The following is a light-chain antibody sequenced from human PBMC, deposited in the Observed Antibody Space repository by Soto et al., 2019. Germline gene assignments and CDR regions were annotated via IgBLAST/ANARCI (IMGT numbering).Light chain of an antibody. Sequence: DIQMTQSPSSLSASVGDRVTITCRASQAINNYLAWYQQKPGKVPTLLISAASTLQSGGPSRFSGSGSGTDFTLTISSLQPEDVATDYCQKFNAVPTFGGGTKVEI. CDR1: QAINNY. CDR3: QKFNAVPT. CDR2: AAS. J-gene: IGKJ4*01. V-gene: IGKV1-27*01.